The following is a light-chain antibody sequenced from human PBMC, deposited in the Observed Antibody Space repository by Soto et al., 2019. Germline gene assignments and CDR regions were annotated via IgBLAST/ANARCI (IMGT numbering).Light chain of an antibody. CDR2: DAS. J-gene: IGKJ5*01. Sequence: EIVLTQSPVMLSLSPGARATLSCRASQSVRNYLVWYQQKPGRAPRLLIYDASNRATGIPARFSGSGFGTDFTLTISSLEPDDSAIYFCHQRSSWPLITFGQGTRLEIK. V-gene: IGKV3-11*01. CDR3: HQRSSWPLIT. CDR1: QSVRNY.